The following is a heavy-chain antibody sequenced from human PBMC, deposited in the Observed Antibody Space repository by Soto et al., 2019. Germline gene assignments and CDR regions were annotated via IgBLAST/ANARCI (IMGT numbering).Heavy chain of an antibody. CDR1: GGTFGTFA. Sequence: QVLLVQSGAEVKKPGSSVKISCKTSGGTFGTFAITWVRLAPGRGLEWMGEIIPGFAAPTYAQTLQGRVSITADESTSTAYMELSGLTFDDAAVYYCARDRLMRGNSYYYGMDVWGQGTTVTVSS. D-gene: IGHD2-21*02. CDR3: ARDRLMRGNSYYYGMDV. CDR2: IIPGFAAP. J-gene: IGHJ6*02. V-gene: IGHV1-69*12.